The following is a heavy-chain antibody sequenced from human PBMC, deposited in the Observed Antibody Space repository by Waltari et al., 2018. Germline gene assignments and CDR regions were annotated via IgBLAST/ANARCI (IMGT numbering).Heavy chain of an antibody. CDR2: IYYSGST. V-gene: IGHV4-30-4*01. Sequence: QVQLQESGPGLVKPSQTLSLTCTVSGGSISSGDYYWRWIRQPPGKGLEWIGYIYYSGSTYYNPSLKSRVTISVDTSKNQFSLKLSSVTAADTAVYYCARGGSYYDSSGYSYYFDYWGQGTLVTVSS. D-gene: IGHD3-22*01. CDR1: GGSISSGDYY. CDR3: ARGGSYYDSSGYSYYFDY. J-gene: IGHJ4*02.